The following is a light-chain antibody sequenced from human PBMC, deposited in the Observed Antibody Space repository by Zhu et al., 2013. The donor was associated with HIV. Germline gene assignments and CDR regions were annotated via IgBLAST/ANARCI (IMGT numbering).Light chain of an antibody. J-gene: IGKJ5*01. Sequence: AIRMTQSPSSFSASTGDRVTITCRASQGISSYLAWYQQKPGRAPKSLIYAASNLQTGVPSRFSGSGSGTDFTLTISSLQPEDFATYYCQQYDSYPRTFGQGTRLEIK. CDR1: QGISSY. CDR3: QQYDSYPRT. V-gene: IGKV1-8*01. CDR2: AAS.